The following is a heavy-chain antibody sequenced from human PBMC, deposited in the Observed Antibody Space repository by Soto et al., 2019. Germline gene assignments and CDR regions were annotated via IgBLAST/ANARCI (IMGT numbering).Heavy chain of an antibody. D-gene: IGHD2-2*01. V-gene: IGHV4-39*01. CDR3: GRVMIGTSRHTDSDY. CDR2: IDYNGVT. Sequence: SETLSLTCSVSGASISSRDHYWGWIRQTPGKGLEWIGNIDYNGVTYYNPSLKSRVTVSKDTSKNQFSLKVASVTAADTAIYYCGRVMIGTSRHTDSDYWGQGTQVTVSS. J-gene: IGHJ4*02. CDR1: GASISSRDHY.